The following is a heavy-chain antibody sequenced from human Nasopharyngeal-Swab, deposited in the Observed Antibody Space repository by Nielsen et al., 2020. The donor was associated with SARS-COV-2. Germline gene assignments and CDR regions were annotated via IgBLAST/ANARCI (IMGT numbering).Heavy chain of an antibody. CDR1: GFSLSTSGVG. J-gene: IGHJ4*02. CDR2: IYWDDDK. CDR3: AHIVSRGWYGEDFDY. Sequence: SGPTLVKPTQTLTLTCTFSGFSLSTSGVGVGWIRQPPGKALEWLALIYWDDDKRYSPSLKSGLTITKDTSKNQVVLTMTNMDPVDTATYYCAHIVSRGWYGEDFDYWGQGTLVTVSS. V-gene: IGHV2-5*02. D-gene: IGHD6-19*01.